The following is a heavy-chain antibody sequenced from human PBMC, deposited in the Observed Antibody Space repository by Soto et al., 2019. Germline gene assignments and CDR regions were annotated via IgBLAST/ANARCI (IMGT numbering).Heavy chain of an antibody. J-gene: IGHJ3*01. D-gene: IGHD6-6*01. CDR3: AKDGQYRTDGFDV. CDR1: GFTCSNHG. V-gene: IGHV3-23*01. Sequence: GGSMRLSWAASGFTCSNHGMSWVRQAPGKGLEWIAGLSRGGGTTYYADSVKGRFTISRDNSKNTLDLIMNSLKVEDTALYYCAKDGQYRTDGFDVWGQGTMVTVSS. CDR2: LSRGGGTT.